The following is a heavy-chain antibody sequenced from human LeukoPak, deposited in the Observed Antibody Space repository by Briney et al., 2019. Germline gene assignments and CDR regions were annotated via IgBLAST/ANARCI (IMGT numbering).Heavy chain of an antibody. V-gene: IGHV1-18*01. CDR2: ISAYNGNT. Sequence: ASVKVSCKASGYTFTSYGISWVRQAPGQGLEWMGWISAYNGNTNYAQKLQGRVTMTIDTSISTAYLELTRLTSDDTAVYYCARGEGSSIDYWGQGTLVTVSS. J-gene: IGHJ4*02. CDR3: ARGEGSSIDY. D-gene: IGHD6-13*01. CDR1: GYTFTSYG.